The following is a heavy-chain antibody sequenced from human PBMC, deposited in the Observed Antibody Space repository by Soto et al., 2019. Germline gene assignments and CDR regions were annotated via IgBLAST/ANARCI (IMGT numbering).Heavy chain of an antibody. J-gene: IGHJ6*02. CDR1: GGSISSGGYY. D-gene: IGHD3-9*01. V-gene: IGHV4-31*03. CDR3: ASGYDILTGYPRGDYYGMDV. Sequence: SETLSLTCTVSGGSISSGGYYWSWIRQHPGKGLEWIGYIYYSGSTYYNPSLKSRVTISVDTSKNQFSLKLSSVTAADTAVYYCASGYDILTGYPRGDYYGMDVWGQGTTVT. CDR2: IYYSGST.